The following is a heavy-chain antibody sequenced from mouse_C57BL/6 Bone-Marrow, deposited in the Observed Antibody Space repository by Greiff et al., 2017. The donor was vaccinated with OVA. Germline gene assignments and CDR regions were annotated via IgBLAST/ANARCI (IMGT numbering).Heavy chain of an antibody. J-gene: IGHJ2*01. CDR1: GYSITSGYY. Sequence: EVQLQESGPGLVKPSQSLSLTCSVTGYSITSGYYWNWIRQFPGNKLEWMGYISYDGSNNYNPSLKNRISITRDTSKNQFFLKLNSVTTEDTATYYCASSLDYYGSSYGFDYWGKGTTLTVSS. CDR2: ISYDGSN. CDR3: ASSLDYYGSSYGFDY. D-gene: IGHD1-1*01. V-gene: IGHV3-6*01.